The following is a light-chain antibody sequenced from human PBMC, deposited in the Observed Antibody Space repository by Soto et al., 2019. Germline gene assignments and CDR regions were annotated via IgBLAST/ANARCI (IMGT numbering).Light chain of an antibody. CDR1: QSVGSSH. J-gene: IGKJ3*01. V-gene: IGKV3-20*01. CDR3: QQYGSSPFN. CDR2: GAS. Sequence: EIVLTQSPVTLSLSPGERATLSCRASQSVGSSHLAWYQQKPGQAPRLLLHGASSRATGIPDRFSGSGSGTDFTLTISRLEPEDFAVYYCQQYGSSPFNFGPGTKVDIK.